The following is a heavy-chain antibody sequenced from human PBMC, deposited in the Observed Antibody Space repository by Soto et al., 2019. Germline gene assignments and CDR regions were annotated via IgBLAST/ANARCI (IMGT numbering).Heavy chain of an antibody. V-gene: IGHV3-23*01. J-gene: IGHJ4*02. D-gene: IGHD1-1*01. Sequence: EVQLLESGGGLVQPGGSLRLYCVGSGFTFSSYDMTWVRQAPGKGLEWVSSFSFYGRRDNTYYADSVKGRFTISRDNSRNPVYLQMDNLRVEDTSVYYCSKSLYNDNGGPNDHCGEGTLVTVSP. CDR2: FSFYGRRDNT. CDR1: GFTFSSYD. CDR3: SKSLYNDNGGPNDH.